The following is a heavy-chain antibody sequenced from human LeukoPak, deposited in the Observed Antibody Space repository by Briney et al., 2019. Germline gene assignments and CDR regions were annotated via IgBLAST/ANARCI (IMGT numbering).Heavy chain of an antibody. CDR3: ARELVGPNYYAPAFDI. J-gene: IGHJ3*02. CDR1: GGSISSYY. D-gene: IGHD3-3*01. CDR2: IYTSGRT. Sequence: PSETLSLTCTVSGGSISSYYWSWIRQPAGKRLEWIGRIYTSGRTNYNPSLKSRVTMSVDTSKNQFSLKLSSVTAADTAGYYCARELVGPNYYAPAFDIWGQGTMVTVSS. V-gene: IGHV4-4*07.